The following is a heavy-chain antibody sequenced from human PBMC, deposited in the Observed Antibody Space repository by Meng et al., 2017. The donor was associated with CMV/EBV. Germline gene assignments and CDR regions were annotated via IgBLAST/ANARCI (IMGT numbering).Heavy chain of an antibody. D-gene: IGHD3-3*01. CDR3: ARDRYGDYDFWSGYSYYYYGMDV. V-gene: IGHV3-48*03. Sequence: SCAASGFTFSSYEMNWVRQAPGKGLEWVSYISSSGSTIYYADSVKGRFTISRDNAKNSLYLQMNSLRAEDTAVYYCARDRYGDYDFWSGYSYYYYGMDVWGQGTTVTVSS. J-gene: IGHJ6*02. CDR1: GFTFSSYE. CDR2: ISSSGSTI.